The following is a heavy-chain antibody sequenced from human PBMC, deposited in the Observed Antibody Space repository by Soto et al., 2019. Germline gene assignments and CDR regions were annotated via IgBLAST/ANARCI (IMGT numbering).Heavy chain of an antibody. CDR2: INAGNGNT. D-gene: IGHD2-21*02. CDR1: GYTFTSYA. J-gene: IGHJ6*02. V-gene: IGHV1-3*01. Sequence: ASVKVSCKASGYTFTSYAMHWVRQAPGQRLEWMGWINAGNGNTKYSQKFQGRVTITRDTSASTAYMELSSLRSENTAVYYCASEYCGGDCYSAARYGMDVWGQGTTVTVSS. CDR3: ASEYCGGDCYSAARYGMDV.